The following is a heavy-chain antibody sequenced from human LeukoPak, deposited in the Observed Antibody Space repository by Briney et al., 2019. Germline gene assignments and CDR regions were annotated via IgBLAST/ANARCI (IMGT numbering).Heavy chain of an antibody. Sequence: GRSLRLSCAASGFTLRRFGMHWVRQAPGKGLEWVAVLSYDGSDKYYGGSVKGRFIISRDNSKNTLYLQMNSLRAEDTAIYFCAKSADEFGDYEEVGSLDYWGQGTLVTVSS. CDR2: LSYDGSDK. CDR3: AKSADEFGDYEEVGSLDY. J-gene: IGHJ4*02. CDR1: GFTLRRFG. V-gene: IGHV3-30*18. D-gene: IGHD4-17*01.